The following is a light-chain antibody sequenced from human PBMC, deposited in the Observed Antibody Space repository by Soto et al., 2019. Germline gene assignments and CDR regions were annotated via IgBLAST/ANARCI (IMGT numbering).Light chain of an antibody. CDR1: SSNIAVNT. J-gene: IGLJ3*02. V-gene: IGLV1-44*01. CDR2: SNN. Sequence: QSVLTQPPSASGTPGQRVTISCSGSSSNIAVNTVNWYQHLPGTAPKLLIFSNNQRPSGVPDRFSASKSGTSASLAISGLQSEDEADYYCSSFRSGSVVLFGGGTKLTVL. CDR3: SSFRSGSVVL.